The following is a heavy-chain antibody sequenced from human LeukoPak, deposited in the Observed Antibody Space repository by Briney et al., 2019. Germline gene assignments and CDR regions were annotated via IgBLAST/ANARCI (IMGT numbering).Heavy chain of an antibody. D-gene: IGHD6-19*01. CDR1: GYTFTSYA. Sequence: GPVKVSCKASGYTFTSYAMNWVRQAPGQGLEWMGWINTNTGNPTYAQGFTGRFVFSLDTSVSTAYLQISSLKAEDTAVYYCARGVCGQWLAYEFDYWGQGTLVTVSS. J-gene: IGHJ4*02. CDR3: ARGVCGQWLAYEFDY. V-gene: IGHV7-4-1*02. CDR2: INTNTGNP.